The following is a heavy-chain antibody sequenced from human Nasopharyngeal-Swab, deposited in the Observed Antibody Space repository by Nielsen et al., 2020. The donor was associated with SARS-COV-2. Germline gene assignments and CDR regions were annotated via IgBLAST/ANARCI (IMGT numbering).Heavy chain of an antibody. CDR3: ARDKGRAGYSSGWYGL. Sequence: GGSLRLSCAASGFTFSSYGMHWVRQAPGKGLEWVAVIWYDGSNKYYADSVKGRFTISRDNSKSTLYLQMNSLRAEDTAVYYCARDKGRAGYSSGWYGLGGQGTLVTVSS. V-gene: IGHV3-33*01. J-gene: IGHJ4*02. CDR1: GFTFSSYG. CDR2: IWYDGSNK. D-gene: IGHD6-19*01.